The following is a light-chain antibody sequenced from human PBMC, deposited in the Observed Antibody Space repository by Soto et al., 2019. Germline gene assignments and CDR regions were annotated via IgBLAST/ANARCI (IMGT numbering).Light chain of an antibody. CDR1: QSLLDSASTKNY. Sequence: DIVMTQSPDSLAVSLGERATINCKSSQSLLDSASTKNYLAWYQQKSGQSPKLLIYWASTHYSGVPGRFSGSGSGTDFTLTISRLQAEDVAVYYCQQYYDTPVTFGGGTKVEIK. J-gene: IGKJ4*01. CDR2: WAS. V-gene: IGKV4-1*01. CDR3: QQYYDTPVT.